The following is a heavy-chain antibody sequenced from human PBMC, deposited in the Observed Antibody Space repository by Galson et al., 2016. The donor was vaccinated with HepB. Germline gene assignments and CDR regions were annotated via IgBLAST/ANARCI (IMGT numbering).Heavy chain of an antibody. Sequence: SLRLSCAASGFNFRSYSMNWVRQAPGKGLEWLSYISISSSTIYYAGSVKGRFTISRDNAKKSLYLQMNSLRDEDTAVYYFATVCLRELYSLSMDVWGQGTTVTVSS. CDR1: GFNFRSYS. CDR3: ATVCLRELYSLSMDV. CDR2: ISISSSTI. V-gene: IGHV3-48*02. D-gene: IGHD3-10*01. J-gene: IGHJ6*02.